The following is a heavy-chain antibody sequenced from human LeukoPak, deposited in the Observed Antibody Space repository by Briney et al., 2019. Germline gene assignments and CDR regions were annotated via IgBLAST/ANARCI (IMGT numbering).Heavy chain of an antibody. CDR3: ASPLHYYDSSGALA. Sequence: GGSLRLSCAASGFAFSSYSMNWVRQAPGEGLEWVSYISGSGSTIYYADSVKGRFTISRDNAKNSLYLQMNSLRAEDTAVYYCASPLHYYDSSGALAWGQGTLVTVSS. CDR2: ISGSGSTI. J-gene: IGHJ4*02. V-gene: IGHV3-48*04. D-gene: IGHD3-22*01. CDR1: GFAFSSYS.